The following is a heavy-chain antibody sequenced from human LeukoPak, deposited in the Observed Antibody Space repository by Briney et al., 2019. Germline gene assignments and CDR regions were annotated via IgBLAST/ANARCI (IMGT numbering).Heavy chain of an antibody. CDR3: AKDSSSSSGVDWFDP. D-gene: IGHD6-6*01. CDR2: ISRSGSTK. J-gene: IGHJ5*02. Sequence: PGGSLRLSCAASGFTFSDYNMRWIRQAPGKGLEWVSSISRSGSTKYYADSVKGRFTISRDNSKNTLYLQMNSLRAEDTAVYYCAKDSSSSSGVDWFDPWGQGTLVTVSS. V-gene: IGHV3-11*01. CDR1: GFTFSDYN.